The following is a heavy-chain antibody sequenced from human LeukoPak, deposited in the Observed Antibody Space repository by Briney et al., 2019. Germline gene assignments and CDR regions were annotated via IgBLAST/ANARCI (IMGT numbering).Heavy chain of an antibody. CDR2: INHSGST. J-gene: IGHJ3*02. V-gene: IGHV4-34*01. CDR3: ARASGIDAFDI. CDR1: GGSFSGYY. D-gene: IGHD6-25*01. Sequence: SETLSLTCAVYGGSFSGYYWSWIRQPPGKGLEWIGEINHSGSTNYNPSLKSRVTISVDTSKNQFSLKLSSVTAADTAVYHCARASGIDAFDIWGQGTMVTVSS.